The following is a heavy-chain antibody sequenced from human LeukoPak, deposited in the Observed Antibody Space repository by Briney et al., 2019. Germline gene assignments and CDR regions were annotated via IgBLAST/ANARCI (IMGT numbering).Heavy chain of an antibody. J-gene: IGHJ6*02. CDR1: GLSFSSYA. V-gene: IGHV3-30*18. D-gene: IGHD3-22*01. CDR3: AKQLSGYQTHYYGMDV. CDR2: ISYDGSNK. Sequence: PGGSLRLSCAASGLSFSSYAMSWVRQAPGKGLEWVAVISYDGSNKYYADSVKGRFTISRDNSKNTLYLQMNSLRAEDTAVYYCAKQLSGYQTHYYGMDVWGQGTTVTVSS.